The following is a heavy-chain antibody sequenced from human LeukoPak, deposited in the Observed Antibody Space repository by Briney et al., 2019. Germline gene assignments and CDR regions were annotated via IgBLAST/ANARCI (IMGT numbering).Heavy chain of an antibody. V-gene: IGHV1-69*04. CDR1: GGTFSSYA. CDR2: IILILGIA. D-gene: IGHD3-22*01. J-gene: IGHJ4*02. CDR3: ASFNNSSGYSLTSLDY. Sequence: GASVKVSCKASGGTFSSYAISWVRQAPGQGLEWMGRIILILGIANYAQEFQGRVTITADKSTSTAYMELSSLRSEDMAVYYCASFNNSSGYSLTSLDYWGQGTLVTVSS.